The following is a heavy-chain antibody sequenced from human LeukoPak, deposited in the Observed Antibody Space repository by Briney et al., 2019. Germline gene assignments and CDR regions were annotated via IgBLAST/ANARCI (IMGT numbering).Heavy chain of an antibody. CDR2: INYSGST. J-gene: IGHJ4*02. D-gene: IGHD7-27*01. CDR1: GGSISSSGYS. CDR3: ARRVTGDLRLFDY. V-gene: IGHV4-39*01. Sequence: SETLSLTCTVSGGSISSSGYSWGWIRQPPGQGLEWIGNINYSGSTYYNPSLKSRVTIFVDTSKNQFSLKVTSVTAADTAVYFCARRVTGDLRLFDYWGQGTLVTVSS.